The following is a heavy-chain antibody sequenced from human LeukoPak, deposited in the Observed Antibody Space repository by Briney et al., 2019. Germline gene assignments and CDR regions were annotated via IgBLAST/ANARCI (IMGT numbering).Heavy chain of an antibody. CDR3: LRHRSGAACTVWFDY. CDR2: IYPGDSDT. CDR1: GFSLVSYW. V-gene: IGHV5-51*01. J-gene: IGHJ4*02. Sequence: GESLKISCKGPGFSLVSYWFSGVRQMPGKGLEWMGIIYPGDSDTRYSPSFQGQVTISADKSISTAYLQWSSLKTSDTAEDTALRHRSGAACTVWFDYWGQGTLVTVSS. D-gene: IGHD5-18*01.